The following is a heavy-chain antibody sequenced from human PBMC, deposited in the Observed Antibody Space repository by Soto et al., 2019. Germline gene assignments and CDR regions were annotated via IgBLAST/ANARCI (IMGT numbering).Heavy chain of an antibody. V-gene: IGHV1-8*01. CDR3: ARDSSGWYPEGYFDL. J-gene: IGHJ2*01. CDR2: MNPNSGNT. D-gene: IGHD6-19*01. CDR1: GYTFTSYD. Sequence: QVQLVQSGAEVKKPGASVKVSCKASGYTFTSYDINWVRQATGQGLEWMGWMNPNSGNTGYAQKFQGRVTMTRNTSLXTAYMELSSLRSEDTAVYYCARDSSGWYPEGYFDLWGRGTLVTVSS.